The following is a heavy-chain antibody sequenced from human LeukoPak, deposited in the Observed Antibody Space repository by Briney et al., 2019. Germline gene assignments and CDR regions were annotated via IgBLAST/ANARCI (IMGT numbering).Heavy chain of an antibody. D-gene: IGHD1-26*01. CDR2: IIPVFGTS. J-gene: IGHJ6*03. CDR1: GGSFRDYC. CDR3: ARDSGLLRNYYYYYYMDV. V-gene: IGHV1-69*05. Sequence: SVKVSCKASGGSFRDYCISWVRQAPGQGLEWMGGIIPVFGTSNYAQKFQGRVTMTRDTSTSTVYMELSSLRSEDTAVYYCARDSGLLRNYYYYYYMDVWGKGTTVTISS.